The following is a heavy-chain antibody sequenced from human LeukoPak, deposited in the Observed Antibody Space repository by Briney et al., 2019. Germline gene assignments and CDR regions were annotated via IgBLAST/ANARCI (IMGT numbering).Heavy chain of an antibody. CDR1: GGYFSGYY. Sequence: NRSETLSLPCSVYGGYFSGYYWSWIRQRPGNGLEWIGEINHSGSTNYNPSLKSRDAIPVDTSKNQFSLKLSSVTAADTAVYYCARDVVVPAEDDAFDIWGQGTMVTVSS. V-gene: IGHV4-34*01. CDR2: INHSGST. CDR3: ARDVVVPAEDDAFDI. J-gene: IGHJ3*02. D-gene: IGHD2-2*01.